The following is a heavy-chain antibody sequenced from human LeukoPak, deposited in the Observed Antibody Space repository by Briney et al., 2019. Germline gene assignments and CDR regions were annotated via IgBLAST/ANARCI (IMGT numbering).Heavy chain of an antibody. V-gene: IGHV4-34*01. D-gene: IGHD6-13*01. CDR2: INHSGST. Sequence: PSETLSLTCAVYGGSFSGYYWSWIRQPPGKGLEWIGEINHSGSTNYNPSLKSRVTISVDTSKNQFSLKLSSVTAADTAVYYCARGGGIAAAGRGAFDIWGQGTMVTVSS. CDR1: GGSFSGYY. J-gene: IGHJ3*02. CDR3: ARGGGIAAAGRGAFDI.